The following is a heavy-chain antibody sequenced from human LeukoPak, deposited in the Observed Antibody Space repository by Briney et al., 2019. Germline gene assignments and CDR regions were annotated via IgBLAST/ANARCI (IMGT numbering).Heavy chain of an antibody. Sequence: PSETLSLTCAVSGYSISSGYYWGWIRQPPGKGLEWIGEINHSGSTNYNPSLKSRVTISVDTSKNQFSLKLSSVTAADTAVYYCARGRPYCSSTSCPNSGHGPYYYYYMDVWGKGTTVTVSS. V-gene: IGHV4-38-2*01. CDR1: GYSISSGYY. CDR2: INHSGST. CDR3: ARGRPYCSSTSCPNSGHGPYYYYYMDV. J-gene: IGHJ6*03. D-gene: IGHD2-2*01.